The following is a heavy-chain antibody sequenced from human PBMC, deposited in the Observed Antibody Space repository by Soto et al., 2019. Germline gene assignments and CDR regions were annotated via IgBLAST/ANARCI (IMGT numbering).Heavy chain of an antibody. CDR1: GGSFSGYY. D-gene: IGHD2-21*02. CDR2: INHSGST. Sequence: PSETLSLTCAVYGGSFSGYYWSWIRQPPGKGLEWIGEINHSGSTNYNPSLKSRVTISVDTSKNQFSLKLSSVTAADTAVYYCARGRVRTYCGGDCSPYYFDYWGQGTLVTVSS. J-gene: IGHJ4*02. V-gene: IGHV4-34*01. CDR3: ARGRVRTYCGGDCSPYYFDY.